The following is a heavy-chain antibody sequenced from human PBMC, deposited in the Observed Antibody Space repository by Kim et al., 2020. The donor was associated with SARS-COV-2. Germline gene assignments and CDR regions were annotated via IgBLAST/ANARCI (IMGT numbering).Heavy chain of an antibody. J-gene: IGHJ4*02. CDR1: GGSISSSSYY. V-gene: IGHV4-39*01. CDR3: ASPSHKAAGPPSDY. D-gene: IGHD6-13*01. Sequence: SETLSLTCTVSGGSISSSSYYWGWIRQPPGKGLERIGSIYYSGSTYYNPSLKSRVTISVDTSKNQFSLKLSSVTAADTAVYYCASPSHKAAGPPSDYWGQGTLVTVSS. CDR2: IYYSGST.